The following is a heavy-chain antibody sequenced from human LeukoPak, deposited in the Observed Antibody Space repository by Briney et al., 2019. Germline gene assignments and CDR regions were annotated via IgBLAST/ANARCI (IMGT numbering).Heavy chain of an antibody. J-gene: IGHJ4*02. D-gene: IGHD6-13*01. Sequence: ASVKVSCKASGYTFTSYGISWVRQAPGQGLEWMGWISAYNGNTNYAQKLQGRVTMTTDTSTSTAYMELRSLRSDDTAVYYCARALKAGIAAAGKEQVDFDYWGQGTLVTVSS. CDR3: ARALKAGIAAAGKEQVDFDY. V-gene: IGHV1-18*01. CDR2: ISAYNGNT. CDR1: GYTFTSYG.